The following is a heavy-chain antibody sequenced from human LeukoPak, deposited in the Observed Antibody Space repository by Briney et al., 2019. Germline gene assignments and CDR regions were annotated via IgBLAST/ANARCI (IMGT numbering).Heavy chain of an antibody. CDR2: IVVGSGNT. J-gene: IGHJ4*02. D-gene: IGHD3-10*01. V-gene: IGHV1-58*02. CDR1: GFTFTDST. CDR3: AASYGSGTYFPFDY. Sequence: SVKVSCKASGFTFTDSTMQWVRQARGQRLEWIGWIVVGSGNTNYAQKFQKRVIITRDMSTTTAYMELNSLRSEDTAVYYCAASYGSGTYFPFDYWGQGTLVTVSS.